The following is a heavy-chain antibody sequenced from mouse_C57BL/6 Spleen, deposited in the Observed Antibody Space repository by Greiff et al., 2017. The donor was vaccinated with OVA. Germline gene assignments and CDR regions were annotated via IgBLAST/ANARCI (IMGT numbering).Heavy chain of an antibody. CDR2: ISNGGGST. J-gene: IGHJ3*01. CDR1: GFTFSDYY. V-gene: IGHV5-12*01. Sequence: EVQLVESGGGLVQPGGSLKLSCAASGFTFSDYYMYWVRQTPEKRLEWVAYISNGGGSTYYPDTVKGRFTISRDNAKNTLYLQMSRLKSEDTAMYYCARQREFAYWGQGTLVTVSA. CDR3: ARQREFAY.